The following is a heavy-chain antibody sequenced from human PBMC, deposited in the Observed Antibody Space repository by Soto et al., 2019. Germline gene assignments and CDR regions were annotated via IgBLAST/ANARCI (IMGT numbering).Heavy chain of an antibody. Sequence: SETLSLTCAVYGGSFSGYYWSWIRQPPGKGLEWIREINHSGSTNYNPSLKSRVTISVDTSKNQFSLKLSSVTAADTAVYYCARPRITMVRGVITPTGFDPWGQGTLVTVSS. CDR3: ARPRITMVRGVITPTGFDP. CDR1: GGSFSGYY. CDR2: INHSGST. J-gene: IGHJ5*02. V-gene: IGHV4-34*01. D-gene: IGHD3-10*01.